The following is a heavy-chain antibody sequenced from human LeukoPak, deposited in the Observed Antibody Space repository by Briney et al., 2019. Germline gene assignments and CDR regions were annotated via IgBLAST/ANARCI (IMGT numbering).Heavy chain of an antibody. D-gene: IGHD2-2*01. CDR3: ARVPGYCSSTSCSYYFDY. J-gene: IGHJ4*02. CDR1: GGSISSGGYY. CDR2: IYYSGST. V-gene: IGHV4-31*03. Sequence: SETLSLTCTVSGGSISSGGYYWSWIRQHPGKGLEWNGYIYYSGSTYYNPSLKSRVTISVDTSKNQFSLKLSSVTAADTAVYYCARVPGYCSSTSCSYYFDYWGQGTLVTVSS.